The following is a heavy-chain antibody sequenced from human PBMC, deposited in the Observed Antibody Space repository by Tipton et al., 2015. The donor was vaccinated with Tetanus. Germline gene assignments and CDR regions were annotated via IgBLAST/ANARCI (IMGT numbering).Heavy chain of an antibody. Sequence: SLRLSCAASGFTVSSNYMTWVHQAPGKGLEWVSLIYSGGNTYYADSVKGRFTISRDNSKNTLYLQMNSLRAEDTAVYYCNGGSTRAYFDYWGQGTLVTVSS. V-gene: IGHV3-53*01. J-gene: IGHJ4*02. CDR2: IYSGGNT. D-gene: IGHD2-2*01. CDR3: NGGSTRAYFDY. CDR1: GFTVSSNY.